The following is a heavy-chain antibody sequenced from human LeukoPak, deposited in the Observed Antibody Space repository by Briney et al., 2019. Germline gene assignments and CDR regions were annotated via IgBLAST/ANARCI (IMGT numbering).Heavy chain of an antibody. V-gene: IGHV3-30*04. CDR2: ISYDGSNK. CDR3: ARDLYYDFWSGSYSDY. Sequence: PGGSLRLSCAASGFTFSSYAMHWVRQAPGKGLEWVAVISYDGSNKYYADSVKGRFTISRDNSKNTLYLQMNSLRAEDTAVYYCARDLYYDFWSGSYSDYWGQGTLVTVSS. CDR1: GFTFSSYA. D-gene: IGHD3-3*01. J-gene: IGHJ4*02.